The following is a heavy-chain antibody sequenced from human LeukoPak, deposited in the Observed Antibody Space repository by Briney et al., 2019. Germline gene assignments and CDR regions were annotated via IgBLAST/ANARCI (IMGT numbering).Heavy chain of an antibody. J-gene: IGHJ5*02. V-gene: IGHV4-38-2*02. CDR1: GYSISSGYY. CDR2: IYHSGST. Sequence: PSETLSLTCTVSGYSISSGYYWGWIRQPPGKGLEWIGSIYHSGSTYYNPSLKSRVTISVDTSKNQFSLKLSSVTAADTAVYYCARGVGREQLVRKNWFDPWGQGTLVTVSS. CDR3: ARGVGREQLVRKNWFDP. D-gene: IGHD6-13*01.